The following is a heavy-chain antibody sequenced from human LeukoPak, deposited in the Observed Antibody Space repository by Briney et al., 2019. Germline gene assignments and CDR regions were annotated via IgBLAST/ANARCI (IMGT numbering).Heavy chain of an antibody. Sequence: PGGSLRLSCAASGFTFSSYAMSWVRQAPGKGLEWVSTISGSGENTYYADSVKGRFTIFRDNSKNTLYLQMNSLRAEDTAVYYCTRGQMPEGLFYWGQGSLVTVSS. D-gene: IGHD2-2*01. J-gene: IGHJ4*02. V-gene: IGHV3-23*01. CDR2: ISGSGENT. CDR1: GFTFSSYA. CDR3: TRGQMPEGLFY.